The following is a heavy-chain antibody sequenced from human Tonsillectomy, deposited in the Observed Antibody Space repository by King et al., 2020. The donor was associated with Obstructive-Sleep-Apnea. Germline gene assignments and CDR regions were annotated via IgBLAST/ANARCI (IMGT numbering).Heavy chain of an antibody. CDR2: ISGDGKST. CDR1: GFTFSSYA. CDR3: AKDRSGWTPFDY. V-gene: IGHV3-23*04. Sequence: VQLVESGGGLVQPGGSLRLSCAASGFTFSSYAMSWVRQAPGKGLEWVSTISGDGKSTYYVDSAKGRLTISRDNSKNTLYLQMNSLRAEDTAVYYCAKDRSGWTPFDYWGQGTLVTVSS. J-gene: IGHJ4*02. D-gene: IGHD6-19*01.